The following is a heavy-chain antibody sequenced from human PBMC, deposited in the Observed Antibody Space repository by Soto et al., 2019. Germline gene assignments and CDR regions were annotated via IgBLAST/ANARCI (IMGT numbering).Heavy chain of an antibody. D-gene: IGHD3-16*01. V-gene: IGHV2-5*02. CDR2: ISGEDEK. J-gene: IGHJ6*02. CDR3: SHRRGMIMDV. CDR1: GFSLITGGVS. Sequence: QITLKESGPTPVKPTQTLTLTCTFSGFSLITGGVSVAWIRQPPGKALEWLALISGEDEKRYSPSLKSRLTITKDTTKNQVVFTMTNMDPLDTAPYYCSHRRGMIMDVWGQGTTVTLSS.